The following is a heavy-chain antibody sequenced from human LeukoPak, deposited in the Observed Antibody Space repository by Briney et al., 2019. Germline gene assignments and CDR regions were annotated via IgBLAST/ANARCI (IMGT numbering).Heavy chain of an antibody. CDR3: ARGYSSGWYGLRVFDY. CDR1: GGSISSSSYY. Sequence: PSETLSLTCTVSGGSISSSSYYWGWIRQPPGKGLEWIGSIYYSGSTYYNPSLKSRVTISVDTSKNQFSLKLSSVTAADTAVYYCARGYSSGWYGLRVFDYWGQGTLVTVSS. CDR2: IYYSGST. V-gene: IGHV4-39*01. J-gene: IGHJ4*02. D-gene: IGHD6-19*01.